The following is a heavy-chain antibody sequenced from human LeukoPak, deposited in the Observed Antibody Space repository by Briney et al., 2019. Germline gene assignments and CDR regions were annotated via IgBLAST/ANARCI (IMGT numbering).Heavy chain of an antibody. CDR1: GGSISGSNYH. CDR2: INYWGHT. D-gene: IGHD5-18*01. J-gene: IGHJ4*02. V-gene: IGHV4-39*01. CDR3: APTYSYTGGGYDY. Sequence: SETLSLTCTVSGGSISGSNYHWGWIRQPPGKGLEWIGSINYWGHTYYNPSLESRVTISVDTSKNQFSLKVSSVTTADTALYYCAPTYSYTGGGYDYWGQGTLVTVSS.